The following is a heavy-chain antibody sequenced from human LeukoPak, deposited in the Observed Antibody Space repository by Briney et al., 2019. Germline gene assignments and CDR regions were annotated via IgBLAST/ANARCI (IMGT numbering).Heavy chain of an antibody. CDR2: FSGGGDS. J-gene: IGHJ4*02. Sequence: GGSLRLSCAASGFTSGIYAVSWVRQAPGKGLEWVSAFSGGGDSYYADSVKGRFTISRDNSKNTLYLQMNSLRAEDTAVYYCAKDQSIGYEIDYWGQGALVTVSS. CDR1: GFTSGIYA. CDR3: AKDQSIGYEIDY. V-gene: IGHV3-23*01. D-gene: IGHD5-18*01.